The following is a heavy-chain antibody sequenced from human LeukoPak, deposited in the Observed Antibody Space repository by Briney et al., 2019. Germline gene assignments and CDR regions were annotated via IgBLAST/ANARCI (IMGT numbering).Heavy chain of an antibody. V-gene: IGHV4-4*02. CDR1: GGSISSSNW. CDR2: IYHSGST. Sequence: SGTLSLTCAVSGGSISSSNWWSWVRQPPGKGLEWIGEIYHSGSTNYNPSLKSRVTISVDKSKNQFSLKLSSVTAADTAVCYWARVKPAGAWLGYFGYWGQGTLVTVSS. D-gene: IGHD6-19*01. J-gene: IGHJ4*02. CDR3: ARVKPAGAWLGYFGY.